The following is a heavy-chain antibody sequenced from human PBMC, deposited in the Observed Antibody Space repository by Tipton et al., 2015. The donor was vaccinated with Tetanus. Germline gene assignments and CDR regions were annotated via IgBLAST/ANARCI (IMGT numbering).Heavy chain of an antibody. CDR2: INHSGST. CDR3: ARGRYSSVLIGLQH. D-gene: IGHD6-19*01. Sequence: TLSLTCTVSGGSISSYYWSWIRQPPGKGLEWIGEINHSGSTNYNPSLKSRVTISVDTSKNQFSLKLSSVTAADTAVYYCARGRYSSVLIGLQHWGQGTLVTVSS. CDR1: GGSISSYY. V-gene: IGHV4-34*01. J-gene: IGHJ1*01.